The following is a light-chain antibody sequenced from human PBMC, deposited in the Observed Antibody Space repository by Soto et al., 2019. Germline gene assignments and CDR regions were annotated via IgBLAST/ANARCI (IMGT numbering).Light chain of an antibody. CDR3: AAWDDSLNGPV. J-gene: IGLJ2*01. CDR2: SNN. Sequence: QSVLTQPPSASGTPVQRVTISCSGSSSNIGSNTVNWYQQFPGTAPKLLISSNNRRPSGVPDRFSGSKSGTSASLAISGLQSEDEADYYCAAWDDSLNGPVFGGGTKLTVL. V-gene: IGLV1-44*01. CDR1: SSNIGSNT.